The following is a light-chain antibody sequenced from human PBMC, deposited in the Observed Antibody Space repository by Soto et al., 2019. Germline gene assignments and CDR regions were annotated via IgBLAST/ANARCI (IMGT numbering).Light chain of an antibody. CDR1: QTISSW. Sequence: DIQMTQSPSTLSGSVGDRVTITCRASQTISSWLAWYQQKPGKAPKLLIYKASTLKSGVLSRFSGSGSGTEFTLTISSLQPDDFAPYYCQHYNSYSESFVQGTKVELK. J-gene: IGKJ1*01. V-gene: IGKV1-5*03. CDR3: QHYNSYSES. CDR2: KAS.